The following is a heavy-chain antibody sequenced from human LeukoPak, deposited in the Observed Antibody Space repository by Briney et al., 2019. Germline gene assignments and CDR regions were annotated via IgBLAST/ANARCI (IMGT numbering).Heavy chain of an antibody. V-gene: IGHV3-66*01. J-gene: IGHJ5*02. CDR3: ARGRRITFGGVIAP. Sequence: PGGSLRLSCAASGFTFSSYWMSWVRQAPGKGLEWVSVIYSGGSTYYADSVKGRFTISRDNSKNTLYLQMNSLRAEDTAVYYCARGRRITFGGVIAPWGQGTLVTVSS. D-gene: IGHD3-16*02. CDR1: GFTFSSYW. CDR2: IYSGGST.